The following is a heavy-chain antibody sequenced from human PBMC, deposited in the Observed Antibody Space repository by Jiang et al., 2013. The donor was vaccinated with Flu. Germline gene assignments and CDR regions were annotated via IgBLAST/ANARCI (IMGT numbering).Heavy chain of an antibody. CDR3: AKETIEMPTTDLVFNYHGMDV. CDR2: IIPSVGVA. CDR1: GGSFSSFA. V-gene: IGHV1-69*04. J-gene: IGHJ6*04. D-gene: IGHD5-24*01. Sequence: EVKKPGSSVKVYCEASGGSFSSFAISWVRHVPGQGLEWMGRIIPSVGVANYAHNFQDRVTITADKSTGAGYMEVSSLKSQDTAVYYCAKETIEMPTTDLVFNYHGMDVWGKGTTVTVSS.